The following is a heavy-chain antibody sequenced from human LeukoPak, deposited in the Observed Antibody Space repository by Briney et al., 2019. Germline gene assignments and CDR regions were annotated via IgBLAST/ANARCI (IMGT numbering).Heavy chain of an antibody. J-gene: IGHJ6*03. V-gene: IGHV1-2*02. CDR2: INPNSGGT. D-gene: IGHD4-11*01. CDR1: GYTFTGYY. Sequence: ASVKVSCKASGYTFTGYYMHWVRQAPGQGLEWMGWINPNSGGTNYAQKFQGRVTMTRDTSISTAYMELSRLRSDDTAVYYCARNSNYYYYYYMDVWGKGTTVTVSS. CDR3: ARNSNYYYYYYMDV.